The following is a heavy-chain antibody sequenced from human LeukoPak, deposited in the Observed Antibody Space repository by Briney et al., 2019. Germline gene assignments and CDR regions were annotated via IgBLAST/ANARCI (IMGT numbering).Heavy chain of an antibody. CDR1: GGSISSGDYY. J-gene: IGHJ4*02. CDR2: IYYSGST. CDR3: ARVQSNDYGDYVSDY. Sequence: SETLSLTCTVSGGSISSGDYYWSWIRQPPGKGLEWIGYIYYSGSTYYNPSLKSRVTISVDTSKNQFSLKLSSVTAADTAVYYCARVQSNDYGDYVSDYWGQGTLVTVSS. V-gene: IGHV4-30-4*01. D-gene: IGHD4-17*01.